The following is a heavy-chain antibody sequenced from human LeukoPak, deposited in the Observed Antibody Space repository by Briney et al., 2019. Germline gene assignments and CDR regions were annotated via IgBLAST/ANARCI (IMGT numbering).Heavy chain of an antibody. Sequence: PGGSLRLSCAASGFTFSSYWMHWVRQAPGKGLVWVSRINSDGSSTSYADSVKGRFTISRDNAKNTLYLQMNSLRAEDTAVYYCARDGVPPYYYYGMDVWGQGTTVTVSS. CDR2: INSDGSST. D-gene: IGHD3-16*01. V-gene: IGHV3-74*01. J-gene: IGHJ6*02. CDR3: ARDGVPPYYYYGMDV. CDR1: GFTFSSYW.